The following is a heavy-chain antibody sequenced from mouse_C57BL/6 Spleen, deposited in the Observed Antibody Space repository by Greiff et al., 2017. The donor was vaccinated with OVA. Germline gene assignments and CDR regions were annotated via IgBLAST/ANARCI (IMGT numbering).Heavy chain of an antibody. D-gene: IGHD2-13*01. Sequence: VQLQQSGAELVRPGASVTLSCKASGYTFTDYEMHWVKQTPVHGLEWIGAIDPETGGTAYNQKFKGKAILTADKSSSTAYMELRSLTSEDSAVYYCTVYGDYELYYAMDYWGQGTSVTVSS. CDR1: GYTFTDYE. J-gene: IGHJ4*01. CDR3: TVYGDYELYYAMDY. CDR2: IDPETGGT. V-gene: IGHV1-15*01.